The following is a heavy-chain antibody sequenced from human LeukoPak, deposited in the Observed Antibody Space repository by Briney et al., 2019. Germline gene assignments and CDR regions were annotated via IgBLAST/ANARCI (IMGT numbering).Heavy chain of an antibody. V-gene: IGHV1-18*01. J-gene: IGHJ4*02. CDR3: ARLLDPGLDY. D-gene: IGHD3/OR15-3a*01. CDR2: ISAYNGNT. Sequence: ASVKVSCKASGYTFTGFGTSWVRQAPGQGLEWMGWISAYNGNTNYAQKLQGRVTMTTDTSTNTAYMELRSLRSDDTAVYYCARLLDPGLDYWGQGTLVTVSS. CDR1: GYTFTGFG.